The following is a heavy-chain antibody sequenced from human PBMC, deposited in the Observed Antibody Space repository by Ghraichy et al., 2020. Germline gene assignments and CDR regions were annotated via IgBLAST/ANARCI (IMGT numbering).Heavy chain of an antibody. J-gene: IGHJ5*02. CDR3: ARGSDYDILTGYLSWFDP. CDR1: GGSFSGYY. Sequence: SETLSLTCAVYGGSFSGYYWSWIRQPPGKGLEWIGEINHSGSTNYNPSLKSRVTISVDTSKNQFSLNLSSVTAADTAVYYCARGSDYDILTGYLSWFDPWGQGTLVTVSS. D-gene: IGHD3-9*01. CDR2: INHSGST. V-gene: IGHV4-34*01.